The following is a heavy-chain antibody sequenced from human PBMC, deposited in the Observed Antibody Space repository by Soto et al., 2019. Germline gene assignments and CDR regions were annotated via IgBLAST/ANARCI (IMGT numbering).Heavy chain of an antibody. V-gene: IGHV1-2*04. D-gene: IGHD3-16*01. CDR1: GYTFTGYY. Sequence: QVQLVQSGAEVKKPGASVKVSCKASGYTFTGYYMHWVRQAPGQGLEWMGWINPNSGGTNYAQKFQGWVTMTSDTSISTAYMELSRMRSDDTAVYYCARGGLGAAGEQGNWFDPWGQGTLVTVSS. CDR3: ARGGLGAAGEQGNWFDP. J-gene: IGHJ5*02. CDR2: INPNSGGT.